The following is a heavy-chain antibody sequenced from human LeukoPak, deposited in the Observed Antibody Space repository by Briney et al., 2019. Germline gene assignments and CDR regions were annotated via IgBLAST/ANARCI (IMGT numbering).Heavy chain of an antibody. Sequence: PGRSLRLSCAASGFTFSSCGMHWVRQAPGKGLEWVAVIWYDGSNKYYADSVKGRFTISRDNSKNTLYLQMNSLRAEDTAVYYCARDLLEWRTFDYLGQGTLVTVSS. CDR1: GFTFSSCG. J-gene: IGHJ4*02. D-gene: IGHD2-15*01. CDR3: ARDLLEWRTFDY. V-gene: IGHV3-33*01. CDR2: IWYDGSNK.